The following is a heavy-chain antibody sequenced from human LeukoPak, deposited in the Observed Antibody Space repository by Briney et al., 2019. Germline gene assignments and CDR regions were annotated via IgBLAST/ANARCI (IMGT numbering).Heavy chain of an antibody. CDR3: SRDQGSGSRIFDY. J-gene: IGHJ4*02. Sequence: ASVKVSCKASGYTFTSYYMHWVRQAPGQGLEWMGIINPSGGSISYAQKFQGRVTVTRDTSTSTVYMELSSLRSEDTAVYYCSRDQGSGSRIFDYWGQGTLVTVSS. CDR1: GYTFTSYY. CDR2: INPSGGSI. D-gene: IGHD6-19*01. V-gene: IGHV1-46*01.